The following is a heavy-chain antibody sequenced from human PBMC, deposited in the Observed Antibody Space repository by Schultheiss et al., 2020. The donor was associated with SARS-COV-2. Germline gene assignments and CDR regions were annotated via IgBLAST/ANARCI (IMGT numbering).Heavy chain of an antibody. D-gene: IGHD6-19*01. CDR1: GFTFSSYA. CDR2: ISGSGGST. V-gene: IGHV3-23*01. CDR3: VKGPYSSGATHYYGMDV. J-gene: IGHJ6*02. Sequence: GGSLRLSCAASGFTFSSYAMSWVRQAPGKGLEWVSAISGSGGSTYYADSVKGRFTISRDNSKNTLYLQMNSLRAEDTAVYYCVKGPYSSGATHYYGMDVWGQGTTVTVSS.